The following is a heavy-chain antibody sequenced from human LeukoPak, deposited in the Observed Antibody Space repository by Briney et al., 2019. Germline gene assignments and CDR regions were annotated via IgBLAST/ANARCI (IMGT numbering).Heavy chain of an antibody. CDR1: GFTFSSYA. D-gene: IGHD3-22*01. J-gene: IGHJ4*02. V-gene: IGHV3-23*01. Sequence: PGGSLRLSCAASGFTFSSYAMSWVRQAPGKGLEWVSAISGSGGSAYYADSVKGRFTISRDNSKNTLYLRMNSLRAEDTAVYYCAKDYYFDSSGYSESGGFYFDYWGQGTLVTVSS. CDR2: ISGSGGSA. CDR3: AKDYYFDSSGYSESGGFYFDY.